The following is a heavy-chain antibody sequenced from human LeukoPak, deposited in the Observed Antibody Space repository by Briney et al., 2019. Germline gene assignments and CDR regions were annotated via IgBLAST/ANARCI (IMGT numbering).Heavy chain of an antibody. D-gene: IGHD2-21*02. CDR1: GFTFSHYA. CDR3: AKRLPYHMDV. J-gene: IGHJ6*03. V-gene: IGHV3-23*01. CDR2: IDPSGVGA. Sequence: GGSLRLSCAASGFTFSHYAMTWVRQAPGKGLEWLSTIDPSGVGAYYADSVKGRFTISRDNSENTLYLQMNSLRAEDTAVYYCAKRLPYHMDVWGKGTTVTVSS.